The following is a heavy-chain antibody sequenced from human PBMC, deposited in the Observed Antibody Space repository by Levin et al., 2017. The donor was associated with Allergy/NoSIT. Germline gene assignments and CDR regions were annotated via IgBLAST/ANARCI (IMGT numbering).Heavy chain of an antibody. J-gene: IGHJ4*02. V-gene: IGHV3-74*01. Sequence: GASVKVSCAASGFSFSSYWMYWVRQAPGKGLVWVSYISPDGSNTNYADSVKGRFTISRDNAKNTLYLQMNSLRAEDTAVYYCARDGVTAARDYWGQGTLVTVSA. CDR3: ARDGVTAARDY. CDR2: ISPDGSNT. CDR1: GFSFSSYW. D-gene: IGHD6-13*01.